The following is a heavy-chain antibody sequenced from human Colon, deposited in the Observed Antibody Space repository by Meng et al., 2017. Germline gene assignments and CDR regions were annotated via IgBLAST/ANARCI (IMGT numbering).Heavy chain of an antibody. CDR2: ISGHSNTI. Sequence: GGSLRLSCAASGFTFSDYFMSWVRQAPGKGLEWIAYISGHSNTIYYADSVRGRVSISRDNAKNSMYLQMYSLGAEDTAVYYCARDVRFSRVGLDVWGQGTTVTCSS. D-gene: IGHD3-10*02. V-gene: IGHV3-11*01. CDR3: ARDVRFSRVGLDV. CDR1: GFTFSDYF. J-gene: IGHJ6*01.